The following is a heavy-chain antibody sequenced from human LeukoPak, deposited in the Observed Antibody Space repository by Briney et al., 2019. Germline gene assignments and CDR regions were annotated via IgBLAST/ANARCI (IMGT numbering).Heavy chain of an antibody. CDR1: GFTFCDHA. V-gene: IGHV3-49*04. CDR2: IRSKAYGGTT. CDR3: TRGPIQLWLYHGMDV. Sequence: PGGSLRLSCTASGFTFCDHAMSWVRQAPGKGLEWVGFIRSKAYGGTTEYAASVKGRFTISRDDSKSIAYLQMNSLKTEDTAVYYCTRGPIQLWLYHGMDVWGQGTTVIVSS. D-gene: IGHD5-18*01. J-gene: IGHJ6*02.